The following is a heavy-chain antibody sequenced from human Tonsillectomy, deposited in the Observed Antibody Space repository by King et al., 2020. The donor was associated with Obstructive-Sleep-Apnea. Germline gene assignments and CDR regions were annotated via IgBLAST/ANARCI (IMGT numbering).Heavy chain of an antibody. CDR1: GGSISSGGYY. V-gene: IGHV4-31*03. D-gene: IGHD3-22*01. J-gene: IGHJ2*01. Sequence: VQLQESGPGLVKPSQTLSLTCTVSGGSISSGGYYWSWIRQHPGQGLEWIGYIYSSGGTYYNPSLTSRVTISVDTSKNQFSLKLSSVTAADTAIYYCATGGGDYYDRWFFDVWGRGTLVTVSS. CDR2: IYSSGGT. CDR3: ATGGGDYYDRWFFDV.